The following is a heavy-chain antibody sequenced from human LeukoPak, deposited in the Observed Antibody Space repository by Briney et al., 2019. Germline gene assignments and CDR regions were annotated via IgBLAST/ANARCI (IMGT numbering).Heavy chain of an antibody. CDR1: GGSINISY. CDR3: ARSGVFSGYDAFDI. D-gene: IGHD3-9*01. CDR2: IYRRGST. V-gene: IGHV4-4*09. Sequence: SETLSLTCTVSGGSINISYWSWIRQPPGKGLEWIGYIYRRGSTNYNPSLKSRITVSADTSKNQFSLKVTSVTAADTAVYYCARSGVFSGYDAFDIWGQGTMVTVSS. J-gene: IGHJ3*02.